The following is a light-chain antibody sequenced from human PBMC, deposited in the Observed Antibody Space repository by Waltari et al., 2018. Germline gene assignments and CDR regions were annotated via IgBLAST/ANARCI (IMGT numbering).Light chain of an antibody. J-gene: IGLJ3*02. Sequence: QSDLTQPPSASGSPGQSVTIHCTGSSRDVGGSTYVSWYQQHPGKAPKLMIYGVDKRPSGVPDRFSGSKSGNTASLTVSGLQAEDEADYFCASYASTRKVFGGGTKLTVL. V-gene: IGLV2-8*01. CDR3: ASYASTRKV. CDR1: SRDVGGSTY. CDR2: GVD.